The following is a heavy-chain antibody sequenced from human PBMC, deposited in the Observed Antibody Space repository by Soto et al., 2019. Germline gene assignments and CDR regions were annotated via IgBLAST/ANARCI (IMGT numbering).Heavy chain of an antibody. CDR2: IYPDESDT. J-gene: IGHJ3*02. CDR1: GYSFTKYW. CDR3: ARRYYYDSSGYLWAFDI. Sequence: GESLKISCKGSGYSFTKYWIGWVRQMPGKGLEWMAIIYPDESDTRYSPSFQGQVTISADKSISTAYLQWSSLKASDTAMYYCARRYYYDSSGYLWAFDIWGQGTMVTVSS. D-gene: IGHD3-22*01. V-gene: IGHV5-51*01.